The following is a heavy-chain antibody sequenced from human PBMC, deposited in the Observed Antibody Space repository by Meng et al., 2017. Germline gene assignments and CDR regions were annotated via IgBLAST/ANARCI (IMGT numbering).Heavy chain of an antibody. Sequence: QGLRVRYRSDVKDPWSSLSVSCKASVGTFRRYPISSVLQAPGQGLELMGGIIPIFGTANYAQKFQGRVTITADKSTSTAYMELSSLRSEDTAVYYCARDRDSSGWSYYFDYWGQGTLVTVSS. CDR2: IIPIFGTA. D-gene: IGHD6-19*01. J-gene: IGHJ4*02. CDR1: VGTFRRYP. CDR3: ARDRDSSGWSYYFDY. V-gene: IGHV1-69*06.